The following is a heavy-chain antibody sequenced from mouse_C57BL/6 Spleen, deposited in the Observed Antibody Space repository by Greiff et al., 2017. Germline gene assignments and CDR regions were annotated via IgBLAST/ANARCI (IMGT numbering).Heavy chain of an antibody. CDR2: ISSGSSTI. Sequence: EVKLMESGGGLVKPGGSLKLSCAASGFTFSDYGMHWVRQAPEKGLEWVAYISSGSSTIYYADTVKGRFTISRDNAKNTLFLQMTSLRSEDTAMYYCARPPDYYGSSHYAMDYWGQGTSVTVSS. V-gene: IGHV5-17*01. CDR1: GFTFSDYG. D-gene: IGHD1-1*01. CDR3: ARPPDYYGSSHYAMDY. J-gene: IGHJ4*01.